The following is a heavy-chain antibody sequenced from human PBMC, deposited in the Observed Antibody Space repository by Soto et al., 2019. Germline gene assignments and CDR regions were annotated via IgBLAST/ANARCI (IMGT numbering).Heavy chain of an antibody. CDR1: GGSISSGGYY. D-gene: IGHD3-10*01. Sequence: SETLSLTCTVSGGSISSGGYYWSWIRQHPGKGIEWIGYIYYSGSTYYNTSLKNRVTISVDTSKNQFSLKLSFVTAADTAVYYCARLTNYYGSGSYRAPAWGQGTLVTVSS. V-gene: IGHV4-31*03. CDR2: IYYSGST. CDR3: ARLTNYYGSGSYRAPA. J-gene: IGHJ5*02.